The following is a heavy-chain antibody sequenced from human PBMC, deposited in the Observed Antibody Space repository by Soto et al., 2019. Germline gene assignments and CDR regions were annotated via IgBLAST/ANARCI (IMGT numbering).Heavy chain of an antibody. Sequence: EVQLVESGGGLIQPGGSLRLSCAASGITVSSNYMSWVRQAPGKGLEWVSVIYSGGSTYYADSGKDRFTISRDNSNNTLYPQMNSLRAEDTAVYYCARDHGRGRVDYWCQGALVTVSS. D-gene: IGHD3-16*01. CDR2: IYSGGST. V-gene: IGHV3-53*01. J-gene: IGHJ4*02. CDR3: ARDHGRGRVDY. CDR1: GITVSSNY.